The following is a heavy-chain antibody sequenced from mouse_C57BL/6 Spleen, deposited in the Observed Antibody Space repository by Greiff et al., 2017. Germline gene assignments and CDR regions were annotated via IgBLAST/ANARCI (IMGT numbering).Heavy chain of an antibody. J-gene: IGHJ1*03. Sequence: QVQLQQPGAELVMPGASVKLSCKASGYTFTSYWMHWVKQRPGQGLEWIGEIDPSDSYTNYNQKFKGKSTLTVDKSSSTAYMQLSSLTSEDSAVYYCARGGIYDYDRYFDVWGTGTTVTVSS. CDR1: GYTFTSYW. CDR2: IDPSDSYT. D-gene: IGHD2-4*01. CDR3: ARGGIYDYDRYFDV. V-gene: IGHV1-69*01.